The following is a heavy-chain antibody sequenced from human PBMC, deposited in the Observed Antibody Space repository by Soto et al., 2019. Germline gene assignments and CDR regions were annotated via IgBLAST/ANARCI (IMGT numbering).Heavy chain of an antibody. CDR2: IYHSGNT. CDR1: GGSIGNNNW. D-gene: IGHD6-19*01. V-gene: IGHV4-4*02. J-gene: IGHJ4*02. CDR3: ARYSSGSSDPRLDS. Sequence: TSETLSLTCAVSGGSIGNNNWWHWVRQPPGKGLEWIGEIYHSGNTKYNPSLESRVTISVDKPKNQFSLRLSSVTAADTAVYYCARYSSGSSDPRLDSWGQGTLVTVS.